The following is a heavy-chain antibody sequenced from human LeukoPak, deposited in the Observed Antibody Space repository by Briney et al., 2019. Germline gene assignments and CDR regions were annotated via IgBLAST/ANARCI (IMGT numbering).Heavy chain of an antibody. Sequence: SVKVSCKASGGTFSSYAISWVRQAPGQGLEWMGGIIPVFGTANYAQKFQGRVTITADESTSTAYMELSSLRSEDTAVYYCARDLGGSGSYYNYFDYWGQGTLVTVSS. V-gene: IGHV1-69*13. CDR1: GGTFSSYA. CDR2: IIPVFGTA. J-gene: IGHJ4*02. D-gene: IGHD3-10*01. CDR3: ARDLGGSGSYYNYFDY.